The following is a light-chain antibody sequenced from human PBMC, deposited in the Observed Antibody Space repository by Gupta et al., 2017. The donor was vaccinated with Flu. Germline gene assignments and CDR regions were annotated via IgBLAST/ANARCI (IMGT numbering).Light chain of an antibody. CDR3: QVWDMIGI. J-gene: IGLJ2*01. CDR2: RES. CDR1: GIGSKN. V-gene: IGLV3-9*01. Sequence: VALGQTATITCGGDGIGSKNVHWYQQKPGQDPGLVLDRESNRPSGIPERLSGSNSGNTATLTISGAQAEDEADYYCQVWDMIGIFGGGTKLTVL.